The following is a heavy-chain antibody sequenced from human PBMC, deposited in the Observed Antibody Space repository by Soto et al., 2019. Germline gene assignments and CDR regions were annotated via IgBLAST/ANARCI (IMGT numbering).Heavy chain of an antibody. V-gene: IGHV4-61*08. D-gene: IGHD3-10*01. Sequence: SETPCHRTSVAGGSLSAIGGRCCSWLRQPPGKGLEWIGYISKSGSTSYNPSLQSRVIISVDTSTNQVSLNLASVTAADTAVYYCTTQGFGNLHGLVDVWGQGTTVTVSS. CDR2: ISKSGST. J-gene: IGHJ6*02. CDR1: GGSLSAIGGRC. CDR3: TTQGFGNLHGLVDV.